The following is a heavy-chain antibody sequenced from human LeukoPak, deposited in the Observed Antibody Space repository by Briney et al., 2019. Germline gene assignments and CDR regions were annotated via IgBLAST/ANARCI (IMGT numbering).Heavy chain of an antibody. V-gene: IGHV3-9*01. D-gene: IGHD5-24*01. CDR3: AKVREVATMFRAFDI. J-gene: IGHJ3*02. CDR2: SWNSGSI. Sequence: SWNSGSIGYADSVKGRFTISRDNAKTSLYLQMNSLRAEDTALYYCAKVREVATMFRAFDIWGQGTMVTVSS.